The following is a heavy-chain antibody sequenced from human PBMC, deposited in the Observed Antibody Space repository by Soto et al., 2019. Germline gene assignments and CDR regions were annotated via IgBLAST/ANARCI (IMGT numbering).Heavy chain of an antibody. CDR1: GCTFGSYA. V-gene: IGHV1-69*13. Sequence: ASVKVACKASGCTFGSYAISWVRQAPGQGLEWMGGIIPIFGTANYAQKFQGRVTITADESTSTAYMELSSLRSEDTAVYYCARGPPYYDFWSGYYNGMDVWGQGTTVTVSS. J-gene: IGHJ6*02. CDR3: ARGPPYYDFWSGYYNGMDV. CDR2: IIPIFGTA. D-gene: IGHD3-3*01.